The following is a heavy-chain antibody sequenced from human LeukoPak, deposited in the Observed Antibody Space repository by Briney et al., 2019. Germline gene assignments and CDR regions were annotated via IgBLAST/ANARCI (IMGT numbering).Heavy chain of an antibody. CDR2: ISAYNGNT. D-gene: IGHD3-16*02. CDR3: AKDSTFGGVIVMGLFDY. V-gene: IGHV1-18*01. J-gene: IGHJ4*02. CDR1: GYTFSNYG. Sequence: ASVKVSCKASGYTFSNYGISWVRQAPGQGLEWMGWISAYNGNTNYAQKLQDRVTMTTDTSTSTAYIEVRTLRFDDTAVYYCAKDSTFGGVIVMGLFDYWGQGTLVTVSS.